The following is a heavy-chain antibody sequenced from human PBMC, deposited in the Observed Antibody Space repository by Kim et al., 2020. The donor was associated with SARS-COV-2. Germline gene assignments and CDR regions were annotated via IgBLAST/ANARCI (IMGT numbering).Heavy chain of an antibody. J-gene: IGHJ6*02. D-gene: IGHD2-8*02. CDR1: GGSVSSGSHF. CDR3: ARDWWGMDV. Sequence: SETLSLTCTVSGGSVSSGSHFWSWIRQPPGKGLEWIGYIFHSETTNYNPSLKSRVTISIGTSKTQFSLKLRSVTAADTAVYYCARDWWGMDVWGQGTTVTVSS. CDR2: IFHSETT. V-gene: IGHV4-61*01.